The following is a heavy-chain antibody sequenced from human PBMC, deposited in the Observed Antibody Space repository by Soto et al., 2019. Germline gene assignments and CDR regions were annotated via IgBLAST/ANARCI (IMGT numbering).Heavy chain of an antibody. D-gene: IGHD2-2*01. V-gene: IGHV3-11*01. J-gene: IGHJ6*03. CDR3: ARGGGGYCSSTSCYVPYYYYMDV. CDR1: GFTFSDYY. Sequence: QVQLVESGGGLVKPGGSLRLSCAASGFTFSDYYMSWIRQAPGKWLEWVSYISSSGSTIYYADSVKGRFTISRANAKNSLYLQMNSLRAEDTAVYYCARGGGGYCSSTSCYVPYYYYMDVWGKGTTVTVSS. CDR2: ISSSGSTI.